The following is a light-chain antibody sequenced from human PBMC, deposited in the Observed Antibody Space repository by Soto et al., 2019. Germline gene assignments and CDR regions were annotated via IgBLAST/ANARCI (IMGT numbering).Light chain of an antibody. CDR3: SSYTSASTPLV. V-gene: IGLV2-14*01. CDR2: DVS. CDR1: GSDVGGYNY. Sequence: QSALTQPASVSGSPGQWITISCTGTGSDVGGYNYVSWYEQHPGKAPKVMIYDVSNRPSGVSNRFSGSKSGNTASLTISGLQAEDEADYYCSSYTSASTPLVFGGGTKLTVL. J-gene: IGLJ2*01.